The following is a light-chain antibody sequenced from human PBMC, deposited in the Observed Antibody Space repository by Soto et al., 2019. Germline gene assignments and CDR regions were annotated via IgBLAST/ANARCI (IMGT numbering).Light chain of an antibody. V-gene: IGKV1-39*01. CDR3: QQSYDTVYT. CDR2: AAS. Sequence: DIQMTQSPSSLSASVGDRITITCRASQSISSYLNWYRQKPGKAPELLIYAASTLQTGVPSRFSGGGSGTEFTLTISSLQPEDFATYYCQQSYDTVYTFGQGTNLEI. J-gene: IGKJ2*01. CDR1: QSISSY.